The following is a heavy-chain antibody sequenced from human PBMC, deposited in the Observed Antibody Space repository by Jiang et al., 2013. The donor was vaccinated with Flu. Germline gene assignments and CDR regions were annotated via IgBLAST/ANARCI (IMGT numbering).Heavy chain of an antibody. Sequence: TLSLTCAVYVGPSVVTTGAGSPAPRKGLEWIGEINHSGSTNYNPSLKGRVTISVDTSKNQFSLKLSSVTAADTAVYYCARGAFDRFIVVVVAATRDWFDPWGQGTLVTVSS. V-gene: IGHV4-34*01. D-gene: IGHD2-15*01. CDR2: INHSGST. CDR1: VGPSVVTT. J-gene: IGHJ5*02. CDR3: ARGAFDRFIVVVVAATRDWFDP.